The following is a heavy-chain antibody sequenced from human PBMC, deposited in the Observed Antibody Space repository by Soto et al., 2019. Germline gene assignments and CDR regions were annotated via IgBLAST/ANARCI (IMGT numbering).Heavy chain of an antibody. CDR2: IYYSGRT. Sequence: PSETLSLTCTVSGDSISSGIYYWSWIRQPPGKGLEWIGYIYYSGRTNYNPSLRSRVTLSVDTSKNHFSLRLTSVTAADTAVYYCARSYSSSMFFDPWGQGTLVTVSS. D-gene: IGHD6-6*01. J-gene: IGHJ5*02. CDR3: ARSYSSSMFFDP. CDR1: GDSISSGIYY. V-gene: IGHV4-61*03.